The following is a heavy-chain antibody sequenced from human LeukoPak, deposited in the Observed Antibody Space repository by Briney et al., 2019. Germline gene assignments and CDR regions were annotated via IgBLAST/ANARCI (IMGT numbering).Heavy chain of an antibody. V-gene: IGHV3-7*01. D-gene: IGHD6-6*01. CDR2: IKQDGSEK. CDR3: AGSIAAQPYYYYMDV. Sequence: GGSLRLSCAASGFTFSSYWMSWVHQAPGKGLEWVANIKQDGSEKYYVDSVKGRFTISRDNAKNSLYLQMNSLRAEDTAVYYCAGSIAAQPYYYYMDVWGKGTTVTVSS. J-gene: IGHJ6*03. CDR1: GFTFSSYW.